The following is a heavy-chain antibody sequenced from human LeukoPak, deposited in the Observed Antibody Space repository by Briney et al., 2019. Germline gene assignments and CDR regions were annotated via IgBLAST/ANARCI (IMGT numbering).Heavy chain of an antibody. CDR2: IKQDGSEK. Sequence: GGSLRLSCAASGFTFSSYWMSWVRQAPGKGLEWVANIKQDGSEKYYVDSVKGRFTISRDNAKNSLYLQMNSLRAEDTAVYYCARDKSSSWYGPYYFDYWGQGTLVTVSS. CDR1: GFTFSSYW. J-gene: IGHJ4*02. V-gene: IGHV3-7*01. CDR3: ARDKSSSWYGPYYFDY. D-gene: IGHD6-13*01.